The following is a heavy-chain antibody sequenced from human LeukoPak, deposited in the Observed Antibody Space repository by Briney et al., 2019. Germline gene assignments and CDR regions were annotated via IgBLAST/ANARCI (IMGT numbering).Heavy chain of an antibody. V-gene: IGHV1-18*01. Sequence: ASVKVSCKASGYTFTSYGISWVRQAPGQGLEWMGWISAYNGNTNYAQKLQGRVTMTTDTSTSTAYMELRSLRSDDTAVYYCARDIAYYYDSSASLDAFDIWGQGTMVTVSS. CDR2: ISAYNGNT. J-gene: IGHJ3*02. D-gene: IGHD3-22*01. CDR3: ARDIAYYYDSSASLDAFDI. CDR1: GYTFTSYG.